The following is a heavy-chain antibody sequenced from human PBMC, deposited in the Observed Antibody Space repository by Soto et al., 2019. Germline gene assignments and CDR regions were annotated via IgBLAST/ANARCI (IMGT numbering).Heavy chain of an antibody. V-gene: IGHV4-34*01. J-gene: IGHJ4*02. CDR2: INHTGST. D-gene: IGHD2-8*02. Sequence: SETLSLTCAVYGGSFSGYYWTWIRQPPGTGLEWIGKINHTGSTNYIPTLKRRVTIPVDTSKNQFSLKLNCVTAADTAVYYCARDKITGLFDYWGQGTLVTVSS. CDR1: GGSFSGYY. CDR3: ARDKITGLFDY.